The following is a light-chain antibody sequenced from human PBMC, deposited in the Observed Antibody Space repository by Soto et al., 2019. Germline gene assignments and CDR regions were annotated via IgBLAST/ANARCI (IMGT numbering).Light chain of an antibody. CDR1: QGISSW. CDR3: QQYYMGWT. J-gene: IGKJ1*01. CDR2: ASS. V-gene: IGKV1-12*01. Sequence: DIQLTQSPSSVSAYVGDRVTITCRASQGISSWLAWYQQKPGKAPKLLIFASSSLQSGVPSRFSGSRSGTEFTLSISGLQPDDFGTYYCQQYYMGWTFGQGTKVDIK.